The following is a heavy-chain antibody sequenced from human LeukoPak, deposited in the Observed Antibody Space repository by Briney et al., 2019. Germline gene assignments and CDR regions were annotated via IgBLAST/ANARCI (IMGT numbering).Heavy chain of an antibody. Sequence: GGSLRLSCAASGFTFDDYAMHWVRQAPGKGLEWVSLISWDGGSTYYADSVKGRFTISRDNSKNSLYLQMNSLRAEDMALYYCAKSTSSIYYYYYMDVWGKGTTVTVSS. V-gene: IGHV3-43D*03. CDR3: AKSTSSIYYYYYMDV. J-gene: IGHJ6*03. CDR2: ISWDGGST. D-gene: IGHD2-2*01. CDR1: GFTFDDYA.